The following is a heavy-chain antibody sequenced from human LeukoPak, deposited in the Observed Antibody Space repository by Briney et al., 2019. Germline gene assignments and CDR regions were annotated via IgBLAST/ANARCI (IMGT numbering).Heavy chain of an antibody. D-gene: IGHD3-22*01. CDR1: GFTFSSYA. V-gene: IGHV3-30*04. CDR2: ISYDGSNK. CDR3: ARDWDYYDSSGYPVDAFDI. J-gene: IGHJ3*02. Sequence: GGSLRLSCAASGFTFSSYAMHWVRQAPGKGLEWVAVISYDGSNKYYADSVKGRFTISRDNSKNTLYLQMNSLRAEDTAVYYCARDWDYYDSSGYPVDAFDIWGQGTMVTVSS.